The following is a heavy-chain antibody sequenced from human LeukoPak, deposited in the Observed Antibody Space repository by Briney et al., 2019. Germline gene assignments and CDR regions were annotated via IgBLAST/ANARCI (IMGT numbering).Heavy chain of an antibody. V-gene: IGHV4-39*01. J-gene: IGHJ5*02. D-gene: IGHD3-22*01. CDR2: IYYSGST. CDR3: ARHIYLDSSGYYTINWFDP. CDR1: GGSISSSTYY. Sequence: SETLSLTCTVSGGSISSSTYYWGWIRQPPRKGLEWIGSIYYSGSTYYNPSIKSRVTISVDTSKNQFSLKLSSVTAADTAVYYCARHIYLDSSGYYTINWFDPWGQGTLVTVSS.